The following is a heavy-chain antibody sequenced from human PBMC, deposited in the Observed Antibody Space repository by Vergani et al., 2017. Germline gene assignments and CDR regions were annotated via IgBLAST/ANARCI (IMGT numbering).Heavy chain of an antibody. CDR2: ISWNSGAV. V-gene: IGHV3-9*01. Sequence: EVDLVESGGGLAQPGGSLRLSCEASGITFWKFGMHWVRQGPGKGLEWVSGISWNSGAVDYADSVRGRFTISRDNAKNSLFLEMNSLRFEDTAVYYCARGPRYSSSWYGMDVWGQGTTVTVSS. CDR1: GITFWKFG. J-gene: IGHJ6*02. CDR3: ARGPRYSSSWYGMDV. D-gene: IGHD6-13*01.